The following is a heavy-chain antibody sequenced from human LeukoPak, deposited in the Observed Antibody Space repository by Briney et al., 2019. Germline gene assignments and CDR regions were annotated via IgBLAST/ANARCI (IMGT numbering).Heavy chain of an antibody. CDR3: ARVAYSGYDPGRVY. V-gene: IGHV3-53*04. CDR2: IYSGGST. CDR1: GFTVSSNY. Sequence: GGSLRLSCAASGFTVSSNYMSWVRRAPGKGLEWVSVIYSGGSTYYADSVKGRFTISRHNSKNTLYLQMNSLRAEDTAVYYCARVAYSGYDPGRVYWGQGTLVTVSS. D-gene: IGHD5-12*01. J-gene: IGHJ4*02.